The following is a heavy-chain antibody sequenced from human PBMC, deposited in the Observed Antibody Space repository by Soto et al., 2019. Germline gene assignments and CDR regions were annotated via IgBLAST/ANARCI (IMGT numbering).Heavy chain of an antibody. CDR3: ARYLKSDPIDY. Sequence: EVQLVESGGDLVQPGGSLRLSCAASGFSISSYWMSCVRQAPGKGLEWVANIKQEGSDMRYVDSETGRFTISRDNARNSLYLQMNSLRAEDTAVYYCARYLKSDPIDYCGQGTLLTVSS. V-gene: IGHV3-7*01. J-gene: IGHJ4*02. CDR2: IKQEGSDM. CDR1: GFSISSYW.